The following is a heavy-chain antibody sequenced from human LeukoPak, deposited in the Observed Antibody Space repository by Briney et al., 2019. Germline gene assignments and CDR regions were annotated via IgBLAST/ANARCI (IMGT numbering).Heavy chain of an antibody. CDR1: GGSISGYY. J-gene: IGHJ4*02. Sequence: SETLSLTCTVSGGSISGYYWSWIRQPPGKGLEWIGEINHSGSTNYNPSLKSRVTISVDTSKNQFSLKLSSVTAADTAVYYCARRGPRGYSYGYRGFDYWGQGTLVTVSS. CDR3: ARRGPRGYSYGYRGFDY. V-gene: IGHV4-34*01. D-gene: IGHD5-18*01. CDR2: INHSGST.